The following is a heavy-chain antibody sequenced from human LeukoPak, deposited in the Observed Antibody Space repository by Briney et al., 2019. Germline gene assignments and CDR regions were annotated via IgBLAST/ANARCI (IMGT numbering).Heavy chain of an antibody. Sequence: PGASVKVSCKASGYTFTGYYMHWVRQAPGQGLEWMGWINPNSGGTNYAQKFQGRVTMTRDTSISTAYMELSRLRSDDTAVYYCARGKDYYDSSGYYSYWGQGTLVTVSS. V-gene: IGHV1-2*02. CDR2: INPNSGGT. CDR1: GYTFTGYY. D-gene: IGHD3-22*01. J-gene: IGHJ4*02. CDR3: ARGKDYYDSSGYYSY.